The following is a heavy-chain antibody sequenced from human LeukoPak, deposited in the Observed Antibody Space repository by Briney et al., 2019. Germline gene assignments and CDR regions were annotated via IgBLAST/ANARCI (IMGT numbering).Heavy chain of an antibody. D-gene: IGHD6-13*01. CDR3: ARDGFVGAADY. Sequence: PGGSLRLSCAASGFTFSSYAMSWVRQAPGKGPEWVANINQDGSEKHYVDSEKGRFTISRDNAKNSLFLQMNSLRVEDTAVFYCARDGFVGAADYWGQGTLVTVSS. V-gene: IGHV3-7*01. J-gene: IGHJ4*02. CDR1: GFTFSSYA. CDR2: INQDGSEK.